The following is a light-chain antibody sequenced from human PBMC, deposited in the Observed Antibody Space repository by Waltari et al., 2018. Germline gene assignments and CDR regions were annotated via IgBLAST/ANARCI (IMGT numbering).Light chain of an antibody. Sequence: DIQMTQSPATLSASVGHRVTIACRASQSVSFWMAWYQQKPGKAPKLLIYKASSLERGVPSRFSGSGSGTEFTLTISSLQPEDFATYYCQQYNRYWTFGQGTKVEI. CDR2: KAS. CDR3: QQYNRYWT. V-gene: IGKV1-5*03. CDR1: QSVSFW. J-gene: IGKJ1*01.